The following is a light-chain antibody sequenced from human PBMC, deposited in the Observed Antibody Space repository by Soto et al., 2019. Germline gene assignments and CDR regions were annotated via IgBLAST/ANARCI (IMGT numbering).Light chain of an antibody. Sequence: EIVLTQSPGTLSLSPGERATLSCRASQSVSSSYLAWYQQQPGQAPRLLIYVASSRATGIPDRFSGSGSGTFFTLTISRLAHEDFAVYYCHQYDSAPLTFGGGTKVEIK. J-gene: IGKJ4*01. V-gene: IGKV3-20*01. CDR2: VAS. CDR1: QSVSSSY. CDR3: HQYDSAPLT.